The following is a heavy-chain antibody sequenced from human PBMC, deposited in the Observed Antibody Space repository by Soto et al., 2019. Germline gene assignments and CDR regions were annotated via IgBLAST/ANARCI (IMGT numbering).Heavy chain of an antibody. CDR3: ARNSTFDNMAVLFDY. Sequence: PGGSLRLSCAVSGFTFSSYSMNWVRQAPGKGLEWVSSISSSSSYIYYADSVKGRFTISRDNAKNSLFLQMNNLRAEDTAVYYCARNSTFDNMAVLFDYWGQGALVTVSS. CDR1: GFTFSSYS. V-gene: IGHV3-21*01. J-gene: IGHJ4*02. D-gene: IGHD3-16*01. CDR2: ISSSSSYI.